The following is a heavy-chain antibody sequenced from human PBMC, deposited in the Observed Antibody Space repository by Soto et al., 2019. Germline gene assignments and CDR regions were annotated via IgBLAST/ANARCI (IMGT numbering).Heavy chain of an antibody. CDR1: GFTFSSYA. CDR3: AKDFRSYYYGSGSFDAFDI. J-gene: IGHJ3*02. CDR2: ISGSGGST. D-gene: IGHD3-10*01. V-gene: IGHV3-23*01. Sequence: GGSLRLSCAASGFTFSSYAMSWVRQAPGKGLDWVSAISGSGGSTYYADSVKGRFTISRDNSKNTLYLQMNSLRAEDTAVYYCAKDFRSYYYGSGSFDAFDIWGQGTMVTVSS.